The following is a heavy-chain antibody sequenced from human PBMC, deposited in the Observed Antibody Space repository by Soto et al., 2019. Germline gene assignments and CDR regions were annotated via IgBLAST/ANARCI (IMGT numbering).Heavy chain of an antibody. CDR2: IDNSGST. V-gene: IGHV4-4*07. Sequence: SETLSLTCTVSGGSISNYFCNWIRQPAGKGLEWIGRIDNSGSTNYNPSLKSRITMSADASRNQFSLKLNSVTAADTAVYYCARGGQDFWSGPFDYWGQGALVTVSS. CDR3: ARGGQDFWSGPFDY. J-gene: IGHJ4*02. D-gene: IGHD3-3*01. CDR1: GGSISNYF.